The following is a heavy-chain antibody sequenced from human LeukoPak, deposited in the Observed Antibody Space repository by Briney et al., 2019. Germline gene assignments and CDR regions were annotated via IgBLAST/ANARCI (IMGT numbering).Heavy chain of an antibody. D-gene: IGHD2-2*01. CDR3: ARQKCTSTSCLTKNAFDI. Sequence: SETLSLTCTVSGSISGYYRSWIRQPPGKGLEWIGYIYTSGSTNYNPSLESRVTISVDTSKNQFSLDLSSVTAADTAVYYCARQKCTSTSCLTKNAFDIWGRGTMVTVSS. CDR2: IYTSGST. CDR1: GSISGYY. V-gene: IGHV4-4*09. J-gene: IGHJ3*02.